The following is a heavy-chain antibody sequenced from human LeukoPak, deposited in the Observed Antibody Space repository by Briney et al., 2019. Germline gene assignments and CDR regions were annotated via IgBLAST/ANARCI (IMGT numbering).Heavy chain of an antibody. CDR2: INHSGST. D-gene: IGHD5-18*01. V-gene: IGHV4-34*01. CDR1: GGSFSGYY. CDR3: ARRSIQGWFDP. Sequence: SETLSLTCAVYGGSFSGYYWSWIRQPPGKGLEWIGEINHSGSTNYNPSLKSRVTMSVDTSKNQFSLKLSSVTAADTAVYYCARRSIQGWFDPWGQGTLVTVSS. J-gene: IGHJ5*02.